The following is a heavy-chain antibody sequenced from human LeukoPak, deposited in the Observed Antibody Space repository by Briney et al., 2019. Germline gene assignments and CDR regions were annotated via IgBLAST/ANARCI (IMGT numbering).Heavy chain of an antibody. J-gene: IGHJ4*02. CDR1: GFTFSSYAMH. CDR3: ASPTRGYYDSSGRIDY. Sequence: GSLRLSCAASGFTFSSYAMHWVRQPPGKGLEWIGSIYYSGSTYYNPSLKSRVTISVDTSKNQFSLKLSSVTAADTAVYYCASPTRGYYDSSGRIDYWGQGTLVTVSS. CDR2: IYYSGST. V-gene: IGHV4-39*01. D-gene: IGHD3-22*01.